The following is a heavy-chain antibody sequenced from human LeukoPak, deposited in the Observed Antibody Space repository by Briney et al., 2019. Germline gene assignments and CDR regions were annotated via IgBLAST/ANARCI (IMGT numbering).Heavy chain of an antibody. Sequence: PGGSLRLSCAASGFTFTIFGLNWVRQAPGKVPEWVSYIDARSGITYYADSVQGRFTISRDNAQESVFLQMNSLRADDTAVYYCARTYDFGRGPPGDAFDNWGPETLVTVSS. CDR2: IDARSGIT. CDR1: GFTFTIFG. J-gene: IGHJ3*02. CDR3: ARTYDFGRGPPGDAFDN. D-gene: IGHD3-3*01. V-gene: IGHV3-48*01.